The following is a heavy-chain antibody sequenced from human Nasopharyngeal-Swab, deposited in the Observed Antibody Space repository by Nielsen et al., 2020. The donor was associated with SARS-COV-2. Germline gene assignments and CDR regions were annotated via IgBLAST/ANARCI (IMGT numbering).Heavy chain of an antibody. D-gene: IGHD6-19*01. J-gene: IGHJ4*02. CDR2: ISVYNGNT. CDR1: GYTFTSYA. Sequence: ASVKVSCKASGYTFTSYAMNWVRQAPGQGLEWMGWISVYNGNTGYAQNFQGRVTMTTDTSTNTGYLELRSLRSDDTAVYYCARGNGWYPDHWGQGTLVTVSS. V-gene: IGHV1-18*01. CDR3: ARGNGWYPDH.